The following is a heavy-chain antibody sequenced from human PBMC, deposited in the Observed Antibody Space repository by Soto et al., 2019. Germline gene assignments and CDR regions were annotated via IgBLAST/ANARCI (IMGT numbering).Heavy chain of an antibody. CDR1: GGSISSGGYY. J-gene: IGHJ4*02. Sequence: QVQLQESGPGLVKPSQTLSLTCTVSGGSISSGGYYWSWIRQHPGKGLEWIVYIYYSGSTYYNPSLKSRVTISVDTSKNQFSLKLSSVTAADTAVYYCARLTTGTTLAHYLGQGTMVTVS. CDR2: IYYSGST. D-gene: IGHD1-7*01. V-gene: IGHV4-31*03. CDR3: ARLTTGTTLAHY.